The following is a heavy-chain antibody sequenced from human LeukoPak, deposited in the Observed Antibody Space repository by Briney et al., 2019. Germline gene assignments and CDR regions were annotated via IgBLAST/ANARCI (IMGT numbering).Heavy chain of an antibody. D-gene: IGHD2-2*01. CDR1: GYTFTGYY. V-gene: IGHV1-2*02. CDR3: ARSDCSSTSCYVGDDWFDP. J-gene: IGHJ5*02. CDR2: INPNSGGT. Sequence: ASVKVSFKASGYTFTGYYMHWVRQAPGQGLEWMGWINPNSGGTNYAQKFQGRVTMTRDTSISTAYMELSRLRSDDTAVYYCARSDCSSTSCYVGDDWFDPWGQGTLVTVSS.